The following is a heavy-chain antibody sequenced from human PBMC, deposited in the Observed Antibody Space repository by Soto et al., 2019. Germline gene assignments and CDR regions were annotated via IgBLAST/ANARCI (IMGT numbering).Heavy chain of an antibody. CDR1: GDSSVSSSSYY. J-gene: IGHJ6*02. V-gene: IGHV4-39*01. Sequence: SETLSLTCTVSGDSSVSSSSYYWGWIRQPPGKGLEWIGSIYYTGNTFYSPSFRSRLTISVDTSKSQFSLKLRSVTAADTATYYCASEVSSTDGMDVWGQGTTVTISS. CDR2: IYYTGNT. D-gene: IGHD2-15*01. CDR3: ASEVSSTDGMDV.